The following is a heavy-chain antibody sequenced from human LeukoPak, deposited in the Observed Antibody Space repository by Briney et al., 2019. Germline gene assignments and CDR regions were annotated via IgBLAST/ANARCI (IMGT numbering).Heavy chain of an antibody. D-gene: IGHD3-3*01. CDR2: ISGSGGST. CDR1: GFTFSSYA. V-gene: IGHV3-23*01. Sequence: GGSLRLSCAASGFTFSSYAMSWVRQAPGKGLEWVSAISGSGGSTYYADSVKGRFTTSRDNSKNTLYLQMNSLRAEDTAVYYCAKDFSDFWSGYPYYFDYWGQGTLVTVSS. CDR3: AKDFSDFWSGYPYYFDY. J-gene: IGHJ4*02.